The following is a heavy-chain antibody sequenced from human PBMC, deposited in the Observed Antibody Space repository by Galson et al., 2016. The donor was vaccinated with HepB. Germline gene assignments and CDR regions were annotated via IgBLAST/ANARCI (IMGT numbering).Heavy chain of an antibody. CDR2: ITRSGDAK. J-gene: IGHJ4*02. V-gene: IGHV3-23*01. Sequence: SLRLSCAASGFSFSNSGMSWVRQAPGRGLEWVAGITRSGDAKHYADFVTGRFTISRDNSKNTLYLYMNNLTAGDTAIYYCGKHGGFDYWGQGALVTVTS. CDR1: GFSFSNSG. D-gene: IGHD3-16*01. CDR3: GKHGGFDY.